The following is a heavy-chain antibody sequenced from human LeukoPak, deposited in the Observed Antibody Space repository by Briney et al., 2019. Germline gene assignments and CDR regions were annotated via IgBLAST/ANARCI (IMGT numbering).Heavy chain of an antibody. V-gene: IGHV3-23*01. CDR1: GFTFSTFA. Sequence: QPGGSLRLSCAASGFTFSTFAMTWVRQPPGKGLEWVSAISGSGGSTYYADSVKGRFTISRDNSKNTLYLQMNSLRAEDTAVYYCAKRAPYSGYAPDVDYWGQGTLVTVSS. D-gene: IGHD5-12*01. CDR2: ISGSGGST. J-gene: IGHJ4*02. CDR3: AKRAPYSGYAPDVDY.